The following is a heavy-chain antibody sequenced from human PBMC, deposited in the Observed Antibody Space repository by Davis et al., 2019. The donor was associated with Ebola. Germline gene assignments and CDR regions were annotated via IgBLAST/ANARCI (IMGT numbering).Heavy chain of an antibody. J-gene: IGHJ4*02. D-gene: IGHD3-10*01. V-gene: IGHV3-23*01. Sequence: GRFTISRDNSDNTLYLQMNSLRAEDTAVYYCAKELTGATDDSWGQGTLVTVSS. CDR3: AKELTGATDDS.